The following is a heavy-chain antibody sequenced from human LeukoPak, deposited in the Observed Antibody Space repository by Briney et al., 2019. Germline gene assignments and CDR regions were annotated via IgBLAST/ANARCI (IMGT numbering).Heavy chain of an antibody. CDR1: GYTFTSYD. V-gene: IGHV1-8*03. CDR2: KNPNSGNT. J-gene: IGHJ6*03. CDR3: ARSSHLLGGTIFGVVSVRAYYYMDV. Sequence: ASVKVSCKASGYTFTSYDINWVRQATGQGLEWMGWKNPNSGNTGYAQKFQGRVTITRNTSINTAYMELSSLRSEDTAVYYCARSSHLLGGTIFGVVSVRAYYYMDVWGKGTTVTVSS. D-gene: IGHD3-3*01.